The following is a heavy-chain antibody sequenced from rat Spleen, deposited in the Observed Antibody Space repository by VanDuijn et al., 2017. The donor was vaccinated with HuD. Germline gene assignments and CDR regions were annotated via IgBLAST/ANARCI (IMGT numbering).Heavy chain of an antibody. CDR1: GFTFSNYD. V-gene: IGHV5-29*01. CDR2: INYDGNNT. J-gene: IGHJ2*01. Sequence: EVQLVESDGGLVQPGRSLKLSCAASGFTFSNYDMAWVRQAPTKGLEWVATINYDGNNTYYRDSVKGRFTISRDNAKNTLFLQMDSLRSEDTATYYCATYSSPDYWGQGVMVTVSS. CDR3: ATYSSPDY. D-gene: IGHD1-2*01.